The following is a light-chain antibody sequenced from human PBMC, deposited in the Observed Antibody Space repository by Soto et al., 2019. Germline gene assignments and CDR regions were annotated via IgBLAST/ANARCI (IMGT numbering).Light chain of an antibody. CDR2: GNN. CDR3: AAWDDSLNGVV. V-gene: IGLV1-44*01. J-gene: IGLJ2*01. Sequence: QAVVTQPPSASGTPGQRVTISCSGSSSNIGSNTVNWYQQLPGTAPKLLIYGNNQRPSGVPDRFSGSKSGTSASLAISGLPSEDEADYYCAAWDDSLNGVVFGGGTKLTVL. CDR1: SSNIGSNT.